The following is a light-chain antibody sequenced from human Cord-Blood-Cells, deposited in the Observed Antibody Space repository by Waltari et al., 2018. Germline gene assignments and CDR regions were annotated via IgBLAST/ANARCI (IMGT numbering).Light chain of an antibody. V-gene: IGLV2-14*01. J-gene: IGLJ1*01. Sequence: QSALTQPASVSGSPGQSITISCTGTSRDVGGYNYVSWYQQHPGKAPKLIIYEVSNRPSGVSNRFSGSKSGNTASLTISGLQAEDEADYYCSSYTSSSTLVFGTGTKVTVL. CDR1: SRDVGGYNY. CDR3: SSYTSSSTLV. CDR2: EVS.